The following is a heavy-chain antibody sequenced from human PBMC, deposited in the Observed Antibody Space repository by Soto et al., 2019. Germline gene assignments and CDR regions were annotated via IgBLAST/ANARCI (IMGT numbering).Heavy chain of an antibody. Sequence: PGGSLRLSCEASGFTFSRVSMNWVRQVPWKGLEWVASISSGSSDTWYADSVKGRFIISRDNAQNSLFLQMNTLRPEDTAMYYCAGVAYWGPGTQVTVSS. CDR3: AGVAY. V-gene: IGHV3-21*01. J-gene: IGHJ4*02. CDR1: GFTFSRVS. CDR2: ISSGSSDT.